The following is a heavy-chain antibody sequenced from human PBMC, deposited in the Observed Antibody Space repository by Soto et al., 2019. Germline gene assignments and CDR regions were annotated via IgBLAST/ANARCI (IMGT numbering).Heavy chain of an antibody. CDR3: ARGRYCLTGRCFPNWFDS. J-gene: IGHJ5*01. V-gene: IGHV4-30-4*01. D-gene: IGHD2-15*01. CDR2: IYKSATT. CDR1: GDSISTVDYF. Sequence: SETLSLTCSVSGDSISTVDYFWAWIRQPPGQALEYIGYIYKSATTYYNPSFVSRVAISLDTSKSQFSLNVTSVTAADTAVYFCARGRYCLTGRCFPNWFDSWGQGTLVTVSS.